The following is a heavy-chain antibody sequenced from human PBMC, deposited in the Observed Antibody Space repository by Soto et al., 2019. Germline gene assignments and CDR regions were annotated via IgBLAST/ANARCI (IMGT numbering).Heavy chain of an antibody. V-gene: IGHV1-46*03. D-gene: IGHD3-3*01. CDR3: AMNSAKYYDFWSGYYTAPAGANGAFDI. J-gene: IGHJ3*02. CDR2: LNPSGGST. Sequence: ASVKVSCKASGYTFTTYYMHWVRQAPGQGLEWMGILNPSGGSTSYAQKFQGRVTMTRDTSTSTVYMELSSLRSEDTAVYYCAMNSAKYYDFWSGYYTAPAGANGAFDIWGQGTMVTVSS. CDR1: GYTFTTYY.